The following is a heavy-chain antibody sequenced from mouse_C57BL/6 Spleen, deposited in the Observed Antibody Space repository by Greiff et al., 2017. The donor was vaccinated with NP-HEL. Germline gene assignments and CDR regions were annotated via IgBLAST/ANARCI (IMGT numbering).Heavy chain of an antibody. D-gene: IGHD2-3*01. CDR2: IRNKANGYTT. V-gene: IGHV7-3*01. CDR1: GFTFTDYY. J-gene: IGHJ3*01. Sequence: EVKLVESGGGLVQPGGSLSLSCAASGFTFTDYYMSWVRQPPGKALEWLGFIRNKANGYTTEYSASVKGRFTISRDNSQSILYLQMNALRAEDSATYYCARPIYDGYLFAYWGQGTLVTVSA. CDR3: ARPIYDGYLFAY.